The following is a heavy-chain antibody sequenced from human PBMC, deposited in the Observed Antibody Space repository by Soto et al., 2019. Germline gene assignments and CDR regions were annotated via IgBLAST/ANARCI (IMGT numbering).Heavy chain of an antibody. CDR1: GYSINSDYY. J-gene: IGHJ4*02. CDR3: ARKGYYPSGKINLFDS. CDR2: VDHSGRT. Sequence: SETLSLTCAVSGYSINSDYYWGWIRQPPGKGLEWIGSVDHSGRTYYSPSLRSRLTIFIDTSKNQFSLRLTSVTAADTAMYFCARKGYYPSGKINLFDSWGPGTLVTVSS. V-gene: IGHV4-38-2*01. D-gene: IGHD3-10*01.